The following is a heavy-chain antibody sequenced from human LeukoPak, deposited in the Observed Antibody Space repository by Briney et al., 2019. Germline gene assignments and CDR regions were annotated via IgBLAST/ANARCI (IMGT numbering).Heavy chain of an antibody. CDR1: GYTFTGYY. J-gene: IGHJ1*01. CDR3: ARADGYYDILTGYYLVAEYFQH. Sequence: ASVKVSFKASGYTFTGYYMHWVRQAPGQGLEWMGWINPNSGGTNYAQKFQGRVTITSDTSISTAYMELSRLRSDDTAVYYCARADGYYDILTGYYLVAEYFQHWGQGTLVTVSS. D-gene: IGHD3-9*01. V-gene: IGHV1-2*02. CDR2: INPNSGGT.